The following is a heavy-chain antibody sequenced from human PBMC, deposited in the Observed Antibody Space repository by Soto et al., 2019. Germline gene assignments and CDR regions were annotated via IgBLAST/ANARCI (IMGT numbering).Heavy chain of an antibody. CDR3: ARDPGGPYSSGWHY. CDR1: GFTFSSYA. V-gene: IGHV3-30-3*01. CDR2: ISYDGSNK. D-gene: IGHD6-19*01. J-gene: IGHJ4*02. Sequence: QVQLVESGGGVVQPGRSLRLSCAASGFTFSSYAMHWVRQAPGNGLEWVAVISYDGSNKYYADSVKGRFTISRDNSKKPLYLQMNSLRAEDTAVYYWARDPGGPYSSGWHYWGQGTLVTVSS.